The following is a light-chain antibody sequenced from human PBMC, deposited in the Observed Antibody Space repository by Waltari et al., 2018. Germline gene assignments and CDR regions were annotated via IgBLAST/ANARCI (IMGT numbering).Light chain of an antibody. CDR3: QQYNNWPPYT. Sequence: EIVMTQSPATLSVSPGERATLSCRASQSVSSNLAWYQQKPGQAPRLLIYGASTRATGIPAGFSGSGSGTEFTLTISSMQSEEFAVYYCQQYNNWPPYTFGQGTKLEIK. CDR2: GAS. CDR1: QSVSSN. J-gene: IGKJ2*01. V-gene: IGKV3-15*01.